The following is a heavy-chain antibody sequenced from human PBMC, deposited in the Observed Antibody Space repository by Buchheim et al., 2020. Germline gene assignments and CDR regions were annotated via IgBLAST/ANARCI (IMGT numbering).Heavy chain of an antibody. CDR2: IMYSGST. Sequence: QVQLQESGPGLVKPSETLSLTCTVSGGSISDYNWSWIRQPPGKGLEWIGFIMYSGSTNYNPSLKSRVTISADTPKNQFSLRLSSVTAADTAVYYCAKLTIAVRRGSPDYYYYYGMDVWGQGTT. D-gene: IGHD6-6*01. CDR3: AKLTIAVRRGSPDYYYYYGMDV. CDR1: GGSISDYN. J-gene: IGHJ6*02. V-gene: IGHV4-59*08.